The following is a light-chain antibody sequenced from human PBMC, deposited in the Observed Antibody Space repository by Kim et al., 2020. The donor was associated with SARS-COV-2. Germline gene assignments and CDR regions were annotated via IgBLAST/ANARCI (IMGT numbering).Light chain of an antibody. Sequence: VSRGQTARITCSGDKLGDKYACWYQQKPGQSPVLVIYQDSKRPSGIPERFSGANSGNTATLTISGTQAMDEADYYCQAWDSSTVVFGGGTQLTVL. CDR3: QAWDSSTVV. CDR1: KLGDKY. CDR2: QDS. V-gene: IGLV3-1*01. J-gene: IGLJ2*01.